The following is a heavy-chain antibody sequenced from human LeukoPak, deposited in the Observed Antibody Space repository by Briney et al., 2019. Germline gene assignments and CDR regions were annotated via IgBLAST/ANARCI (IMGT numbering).Heavy chain of an antibody. CDR3: ARPQGATAMVAFHI. J-gene: IGHJ3*02. CDR1: GYSISSGYY. V-gene: IGHV4-38-2*02. CDR2: VYHSGST. D-gene: IGHD2-2*01. Sequence: PSEPLSLTCTVSGYSISSGYYWGWIRQPPGKGLEWIGSVYHSGSTFYNPSLKSRVTISADTSKNQFSLTLTSVTAADTAVYYCARPQGATAMVAFHIWGQGTMVTVSS.